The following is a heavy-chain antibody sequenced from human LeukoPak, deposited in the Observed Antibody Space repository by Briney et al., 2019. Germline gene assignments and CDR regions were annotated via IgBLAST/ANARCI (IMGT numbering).Heavy chain of an antibody. D-gene: IGHD6-13*01. Sequence: SETLSLTCTVSGGSISSYYWSWIRQPPGKGLEWIGYIYYSGSTNYNPSLKSRVTISVDTSKNQFSLKLSSVNAADNAVYYCSRDPVAAAVYFDYWGQGTLFTVS. CDR1: GGSISSYY. J-gene: IGHJ4*02. CDR2: IYYSGST. CDR3: SRDPVAAAVYFDY. V-gene: IGHV4-59*12.